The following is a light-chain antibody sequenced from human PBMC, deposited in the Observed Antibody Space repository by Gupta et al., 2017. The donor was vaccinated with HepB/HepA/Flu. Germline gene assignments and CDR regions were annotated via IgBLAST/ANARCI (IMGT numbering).Light chain of an antibody. Sequence: QTSLTQPSSVSAPAAQAITISCTGTRYDVGAYNLVSWYQHHPDKAPELMIYEVTKRPSGVSNRFSGSKSGNTASLTISGLQPEDEADYYCCSYVGSSTGVFGGGTKLTVL. J-gene: IGLJ2*01. V-gene: IGLV2-23*02. CDR3: CSYVGSSTGV. CDR2: EVT. CDR1: RYDVGAYNL.